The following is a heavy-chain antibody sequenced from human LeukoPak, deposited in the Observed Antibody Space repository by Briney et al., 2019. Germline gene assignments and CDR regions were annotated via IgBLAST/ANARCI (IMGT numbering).Heavy chain of an antibody. CDR2: IYYSGST. CDR3: AREHMSDAFDI. V-gene: IGHV4-59*12. D-gene: IGHD2-21*01. Sequence: SETLSLTCTVSGGSISSYYWSWIRQPPGKGLEWIGYIYYSGSTNYNPSLKSRVTISVDTSKNQFSLKLSSVTAADTAVYYCAREHMSDAFDIWAKGQWSPSLQ. CDR1: GGSISSYY. J-gene: IGHJ3*02.